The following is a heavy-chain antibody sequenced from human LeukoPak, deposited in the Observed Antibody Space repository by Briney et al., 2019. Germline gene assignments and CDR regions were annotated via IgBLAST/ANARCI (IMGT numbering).Heavy chain of an antibody. J-gene: IGHJ3*02. Sequence: GGSLRLSCAASGFTFSSYNMDWVRQAPGKGLEWVSAISGSGGSTYYADSVKGRFTISRDNSKNTLYLQMNSLRAEDTAVYYCAKDGGAGYSSVNDAFDIWGQGTMVTVSS. CDR3: AKDGGAGYSSVNDAFDI. D-gene: IGHD6-19*01. CDR1: GFTFSSYN. V-gene: IGHV3-23*01. CDR2: ISGSGGST.